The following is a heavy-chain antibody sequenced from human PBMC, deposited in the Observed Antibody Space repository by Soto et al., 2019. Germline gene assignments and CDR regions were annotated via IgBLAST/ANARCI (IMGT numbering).Heavy chain of an antibody. CDR3: ARDLTTVTTNHAFAI. J-gene: IGHJ3*02. V-gene: IGHV1-18*01. D-gene: IGHD4-17*01. Sequence: QVQLVQSGAEVKKPGASVKVSCKASGYTFTSYGISWVRQAPGQGLEWMGWISAYNGNTNYAQKLQGRVTMTTDTSXXTAYMELRSLRSDDTAVYYCARDLTTVTTNHAFAIWGQGTMVTVSS. CDR2: ISAYNGNT. CDR1: GYTFTSYG.